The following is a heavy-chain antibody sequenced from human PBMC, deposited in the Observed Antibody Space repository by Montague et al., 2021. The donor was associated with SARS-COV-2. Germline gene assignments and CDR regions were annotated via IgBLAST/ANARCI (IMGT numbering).Heavy chain of an antibody. CDR1: GFTFSSYW. Sequence: SLRLSCAASGFTFSSYWMSWVRQAPGKGLEWVANIKQDESEKYYVDSVKGRFTISRDNAKNSLYLQMNSLRAEDTAVYYCARDGGLRYFDWLFQSDYYYYYGMDVWGQGTTVTVSS. CDR2: IKQDESEK. V-gene: IGHV3-7*01. CDR3: ARDGGLRYFDWLFQSDYYYYYGMDV. D-gene: IGHD3-9*01. J-gene: IGHJ6*02.